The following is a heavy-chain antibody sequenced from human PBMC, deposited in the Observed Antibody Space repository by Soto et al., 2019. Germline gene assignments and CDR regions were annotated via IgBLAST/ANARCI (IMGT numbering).Heavy chain of an antibody. Sequence: PSETLSLTCTVSGGSISSYYWSWIRQPAGKGLEWIGRIYTSGSTNYNPSLKSRVTMSVDTSKNQFSLKLSSVTAADTAVYYCARSKFRVVVPAAKFDWFDPWGQGTLVTVPS. D-gene: IGHD2-2*01. CDR2: IYTSGST. V-gene: IGHV4-4*07. J-gene: IGHJ5*02. CDR1: GGSISSYY. CDR3: ARSKFRVVVPAAKFDWFDP.